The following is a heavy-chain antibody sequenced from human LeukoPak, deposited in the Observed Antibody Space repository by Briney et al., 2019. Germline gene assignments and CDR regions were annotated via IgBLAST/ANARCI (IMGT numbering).Heavy chain of an antibody. CDR2: IIPIFGTA. CDR1: GGTFSSYA. Sequence: SVKVSCKASGGTFSSYAISWVRQAPGQGLEWMGGIIPIFGTANYAQKFQGRLTITADESTSTAYMELSSLRTEDTAVYYCARDLLGSHTSYSSGAWDFWGQGTLVTVSS. V-gene: IGHV1-69*13. D-gene: IGHD3-9*01. CDR3: ARDLLGSHTSYSSGAWDF. J-gene: IGHJ4*02.